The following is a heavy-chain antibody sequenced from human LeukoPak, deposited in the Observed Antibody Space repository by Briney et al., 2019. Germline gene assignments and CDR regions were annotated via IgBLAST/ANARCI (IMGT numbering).Heavy chain of an antibody. CDR1: GYAFTSHY. CDR2: VDPSGGTT. Sequence: ASVKVSCKASGYAFTSHYMHWVRQAPGQGLEWMGIVDPSGGTTSRAQKFQGRVTITRDTSTSTVYMELSSLRSEDTAVYYCARDNTSTGPFDYWGQGTLVTVSS. CDR3: ARDNTSTGPFDY. J-gene: IGHJ4*02. V-gene: IGHV1-46*01. D-gene: IGHD1-1*01.